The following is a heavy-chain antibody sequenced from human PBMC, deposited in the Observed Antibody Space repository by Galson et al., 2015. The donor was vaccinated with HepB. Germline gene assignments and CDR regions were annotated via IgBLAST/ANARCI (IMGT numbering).Heavy chain of an antibody. CDR3: VSTTMTTNGMDV. V-gene: IGHV2-5*04. D-gene: IGHD4-17*01. Sequence: PALVKPTQTLTLTCNFSGFSLSTSGVGVGWIRQPPGKALEWLVFIYWDDDKRYSPSLKSRLTVTKDTSKNQVVLRMTNMDPVDAGTYYCVSTTMTTNGMDVWGQGTTVTVSS. CDR1: GFSLSTSGVG. CDR2: IYWDDDK. J-gene: IGHJ6*02.